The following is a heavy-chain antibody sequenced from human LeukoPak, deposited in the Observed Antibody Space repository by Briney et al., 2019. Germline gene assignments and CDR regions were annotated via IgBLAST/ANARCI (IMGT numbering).Heavy chain of an antibody. V-gene: IGHV3-23*01. CDR3: AKTTTGYSSGRYPGWPVDF. D-gene: IGHD6-19*01. Sequence: PGGSLRLSCAASGSTFSSYAVSWVRQAPGKGLEWVSAISGSGGGTYYADSVKGRFNIPRDNSKNTLYLQMNSLSTEDTAVYYCAKTTTGYSSGRYPGWPVDFWGQGTLVTVSS. CDR2: ISGSGGGT. J-gene: IGHJ4*02. CDR1: GSTFSSYA.